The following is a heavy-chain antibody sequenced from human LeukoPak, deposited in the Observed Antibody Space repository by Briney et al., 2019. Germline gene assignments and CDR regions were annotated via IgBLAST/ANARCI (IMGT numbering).Heavy chain of an antibody. J-gene: IGHJ3*02. CDR3: AWQHVGIAVAGRGAFDT. V-gene: IGHV4-59*08. D-gene: IGHD6-19*01. CDR2: IYNSGST. Sequence: SETLSLTCTVSGGTISSNYWSWIRQPPGKGLEWIGYIYNSGSTNYNHSLKSRVTISVDTSKNQFSLKLSSVTAADTAVYYCAWQHVGIAVAGRGAFDTWGEGTMWTVSS. CDR1: GGTISSNY.